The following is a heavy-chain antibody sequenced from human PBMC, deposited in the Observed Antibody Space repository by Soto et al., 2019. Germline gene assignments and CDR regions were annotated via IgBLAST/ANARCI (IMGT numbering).Heavy chain of an antibody. CDR2: IYYSGST. Sequence: KPSETLSLTCSVSGGSISSYYWSWIRQPPGKGLEWIGYIYYSGSTNYNPSLKSRVTISVDTSKNQFSLKLSSVTAADTAVYYCARLGYCTNGVCSTTYYFDYWGQGTLVTVSS. CDR3: ARLGYCTNGVCSTTYYFDY. D-gene: IGHD2-8*01. CDR1: GGSISSYY. V-gene: IGHV4-59*01. J-gene: IGHJ4*02.